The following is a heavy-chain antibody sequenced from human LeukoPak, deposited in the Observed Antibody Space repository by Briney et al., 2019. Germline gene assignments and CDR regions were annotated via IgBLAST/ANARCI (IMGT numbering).Heavy chain of an antibody. CDR1: GGSLSNYS. V-gene: IGHV4-59*01. J-gene: IGHJ4*02. D-gene: IGHD1-26*01. CDR3: ARGVVGAIVDY. Sequence: PSETLSLTCTVSGGSLSNYSWSWVRQPPGKGLEWIGCIYYSGSTYNNPSLKSRVTISLDTSRNQFSLRLSSVTAADTAVYYCARGVVGAIVDYWGQGTLVTVSS. CDR2: IYYSGST.